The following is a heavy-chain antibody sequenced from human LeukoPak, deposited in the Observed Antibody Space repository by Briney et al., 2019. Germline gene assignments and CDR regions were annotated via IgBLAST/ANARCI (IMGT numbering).Heavy chain of an antibody. CDR1: GFTFSSYS. V-gene: IGHV3-48*01. CDR2: ISSSSSTI. Sequence: GGSLRLSCAASGFTFSSYSMNWVRQAPGKGLEWVSYISSSSSTIYYADSVKGRFTISRDNAKNSLYLQMNSLRAEGTAVYYCARGLGYSSSWYTPFDYWGQGTLVTVSS. CDR3: ARGLGYSSSWYTPFDY. J-gene: IGHJ4*02. D-gene: IGHD6-13*01.